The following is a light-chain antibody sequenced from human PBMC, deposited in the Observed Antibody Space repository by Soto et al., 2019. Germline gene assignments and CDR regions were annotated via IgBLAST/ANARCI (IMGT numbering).Light chain of an antibody. CDR3: KTSYSTQLT. Sequence: DIHMTQAPSSQCASVGDRVSITCRASQSISSNLNWYQQKTGKDHKLMIYAASSLQSGVKSRFSGGGSGTDFTLNIRSMKPEDFATYSCKTSYSTQLTFGGG. J-gene: IGKJ4*01. CDR2: AAS. CDR1: QSISSN. V-gene: IGKV1-39*01.